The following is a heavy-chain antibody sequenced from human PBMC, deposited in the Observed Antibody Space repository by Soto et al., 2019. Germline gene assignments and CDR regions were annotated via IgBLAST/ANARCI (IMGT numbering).Heavy chain of an antibody. Sequence: QVHLVQSGAEVKKPGSSVKVSCKASGGSFSSYTIDWVRQAPGQGLEWMGRIIPILNIPNYAQNFQGRVTITADESTRTVYMELSSLRSEDTAVYYCAGGGYCSATTCYRPGDYWGQGTLVSVSS. V-gene: IGHV1-69*02. D-gene: IGHD2-2*01. CDR3: AGGGYCSATTCYRPGDY. CDR2: IIPILNIP. CDR1: GGSFSSYT. J-gene: IGHJ4*02.